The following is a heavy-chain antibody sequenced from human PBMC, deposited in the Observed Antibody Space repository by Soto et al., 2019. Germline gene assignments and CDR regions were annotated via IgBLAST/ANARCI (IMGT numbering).Heavy chain of an antibody. CDR2: IYSGGST. D-gene: IGHD3-16*01. J-gene: IGHJ4*02. CDR1: GFTVSSNY. Sequence: EVQLVESGGGLVQPGGSLRLSCAASGFTVSSNYMSWVRQAPGKGLEWVSVIYSGGSTYNADSVKGRFTISRDNSKNTLYLQMNSLRAEDTAVYYCARAHDGAGRYFDYWGQGTLVTVSS. V-gene: IGHV3-66*01. CDR3: ARAHDGAGRYFDY.